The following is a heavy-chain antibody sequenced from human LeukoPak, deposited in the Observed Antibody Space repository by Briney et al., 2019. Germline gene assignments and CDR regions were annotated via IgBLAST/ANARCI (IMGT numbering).Heavy chain of an antibody. CDR1: GESFSGYY. Sequence: PSETLSLTCGVSGESFSGYYWSWIRQSLGKGLEWIGEINHSGSTNSNPSLESRVTISLDQSKNQFSLKLISVTAADTAVYYCARVHPYGAAAGTMADNWFDPWGQGTLVTVSS. CDR2: INHSGST. CDR3: ARVHPYGAAAGTMADNWFDP. J-gene: IGHJ5*02. V-gene: IGHV4-34*01. D-gene: IGHD6-13*01.